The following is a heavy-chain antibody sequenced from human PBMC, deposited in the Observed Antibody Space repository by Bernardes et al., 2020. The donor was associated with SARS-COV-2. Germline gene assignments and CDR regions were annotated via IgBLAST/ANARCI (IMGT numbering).Heavy chain of an antibody. D-gene: IGHD2-8*01. CDR3: ARHLKVCPNNGVCQTYYDYAMGV. CDR1: GGSVRYYY. CDR2: IYSSGGT. V-gene: IGHV4-59*08. Sequence: SETLSLTCSVSGGSVRYYYWSWIRQPPGKGLEWIGYIYSSGGTNYNPSLKSRVTISIDTPKNQLSLKLSSVTAVDTAVYYCARHLKVCPNNGVCQTYYDYAMGVWSQ. J-gene: IGHJ6*02.